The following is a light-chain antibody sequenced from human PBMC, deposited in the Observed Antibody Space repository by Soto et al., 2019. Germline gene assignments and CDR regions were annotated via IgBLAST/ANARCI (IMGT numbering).Light chain of an antibody. CDR1: QSLTNSF. J-gene: IGKJ5*01. CDR3: QQYGTSEII. Sequence: VLTQSPGTLSLSPGERAPLSCRASQSLTNSFIAWYKKRPGQAPRLRIEDTSRRASGIPDRCSGRGAGTDFTRTISRLETEDFAVFDCQQYGTSEIIFGQGTRLEIK. CDR2: DTS. V-gene: IGKV3-20*01.